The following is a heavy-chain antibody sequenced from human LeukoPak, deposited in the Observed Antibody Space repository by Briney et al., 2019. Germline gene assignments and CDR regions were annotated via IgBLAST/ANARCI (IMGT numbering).Heavy chain of an antibody. CDR2: IKQDGSEK. D-gene: IGHD6-13*01. CDR3: AKDIGSSWYMVDY. J-gene: IGHJ4*02. CDR1: GFTFSSYS. Sequence: GGSLRLSCAASGFTFSSYSMNWVRQAPGKGLERVANIKQDGSEKYYADSVKGRFTISRDNAKNSLYLQMNSLRAEDTALYYCAKDIGSSWYMVDYWGQGTLVTVSS. V-gene: IGHV3-7*03.